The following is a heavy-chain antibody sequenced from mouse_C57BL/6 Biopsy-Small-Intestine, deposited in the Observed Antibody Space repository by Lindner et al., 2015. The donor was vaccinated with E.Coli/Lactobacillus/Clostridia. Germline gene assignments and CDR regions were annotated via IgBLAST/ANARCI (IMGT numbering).Heavy chain of an antibody. CDR2: INPSTGGA. CDR1: GYSFTSNH. Sequence: VQLQESGPELVKSGASVKISCKASGYSFTSNHMNWVKQSPEKSLEWIGEINPSTGGATYNQKFGAKVTLTVDRSSSTTYMQFKSLTSEDSAVYYCARREVYYFDYWGQGTTLTVSS. J-gene: IGHJ2*01. CDR3: ARREVYYFDY. V-gene: IGHV1-42*01.